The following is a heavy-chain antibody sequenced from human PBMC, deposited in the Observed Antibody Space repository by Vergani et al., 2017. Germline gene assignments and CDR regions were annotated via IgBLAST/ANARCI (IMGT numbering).Heavy chain of an antibody. CDR1: GFTFNKYW. J-gene: IGHJ5*01. CDR3: ARARXIETCYMSNWLDS. CDR2: IKSDGSIT. V-gene: IGHV3-74*03. D-gene: IGHD3-9*01. Sequence: EVQLVESGGHLVQPGGSLRLSCAASGFTFNKYWMSWVRQVPGKGLLWVSRIKSDGSITAYADSVKGRFTISRDNAQNTLYLQMNSLRVEDTGVYYCARARXIETCYMSNWLDSWGQGTLVTVSS.